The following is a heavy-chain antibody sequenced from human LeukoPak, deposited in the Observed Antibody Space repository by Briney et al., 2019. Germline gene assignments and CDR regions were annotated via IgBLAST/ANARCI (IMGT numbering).Heavy chain of an antibody. CDR3: ASQGGHCSGGSCYPHLYYMDV. CDR2: INPNSGGT. D-gene: IGHD2-15*01. Sequence: ASVKVSCKTSGYVFIDYHLHWVRQAPGQGLEWMGWINPNSGGTNYAQKFQGRVTMTRDTSISTAYMELSRLRSDDTAVYYCASQGGHCSGGSCYPHLYYMDVWGKGTTVTISS. J-gene: IGHJ6*03. V-gene: IGHV1-2*02. CDR1: GYVFIDYH.